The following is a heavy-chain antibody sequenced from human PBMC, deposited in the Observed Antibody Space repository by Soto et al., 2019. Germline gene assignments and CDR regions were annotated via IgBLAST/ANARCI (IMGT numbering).Heavy chain of an antibody. CDR3: ARDFIAVSGPDY. CDR1: GYTFTTYG. Sequence: ASVKVSCKASGYTFTTYGISWVRQAPGQGLEWMGWIGAYNGNANYAQNFKGRVTMTTDTSTTTAFMELRSLGSDDTAMYYCARDFIAVSGPDYWGQGTQVTVSS. D-gene: IGHD6-19*01. J-gene: IGHJ4*02. V-gene: IGHV1-18*01. CDR2: IGAYNGNA.